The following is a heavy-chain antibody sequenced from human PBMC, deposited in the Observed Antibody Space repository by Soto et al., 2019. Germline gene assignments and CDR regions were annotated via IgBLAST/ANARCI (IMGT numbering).Heavy chain of an antibody. Sequence: QVQLVESGGGVVQPGRSLRLSCAASGFTFSSYGMHWVRQAPGKGLERVAVISYDGSNKYYADSVKGRFTISRDNSKNTLYLQMNRLRAEDTAVYYCAKGYDFWSGYPSGVDYWGQGTLVTVSS. J-gene: IGHJ4*02. D-gene: IGHD3-3*01. V-gene: IGHV3-30*18. CDR3: AKGYDFWSGYPSGVDY. CDR2: ISYDGSNK. CDR1: GFTFSSYG.